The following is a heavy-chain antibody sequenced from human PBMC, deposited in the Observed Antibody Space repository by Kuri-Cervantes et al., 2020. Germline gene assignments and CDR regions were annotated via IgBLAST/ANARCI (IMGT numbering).Heavy chain of an antibody. D-gene: IGHD4-17*01. CDR1: RFTFSRYW. CDR2: IKEDGSEK. V-gene: IGHV3-7*01. CDR3: ARGGPYGDYYWYFDL. Sequence: GESLKISCVASRFTFSRYWMSWVRQAPGKGLEWVANIKEDGSEKYYVDSVKGRFTISRDNAKNSLYLQMNSLRAEDTAVYYCARGGPYGDYYWYFDLWGRGTLVTVSS. J-gene: IGHJ2*01.